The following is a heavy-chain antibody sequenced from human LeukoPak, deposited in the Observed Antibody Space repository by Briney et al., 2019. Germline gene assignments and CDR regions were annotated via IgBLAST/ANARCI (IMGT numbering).Heavy chain of an antibody. J-gene: IGHJ4*02. V-gene: IGHV4-39*07. CDR1: GGSVSSGTYY. CDR3: AISFVGQQRLANY. Sequence: SETLSLTCTVSGGSVSSGTYYCSWIRQPPGKGLEWIGEINHNGGTTYNPSLKSRVTISVNTSKKQFSLKVTSVTAADTAVYYCAISFVGQQRLANYWGQGTLVTVSS. D-gene: IGHD6-25*01. CDR2: INHNGGT.